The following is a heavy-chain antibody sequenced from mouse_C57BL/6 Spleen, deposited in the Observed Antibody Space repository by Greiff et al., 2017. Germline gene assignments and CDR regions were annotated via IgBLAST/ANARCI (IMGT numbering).Heavy chain of an antibody. V-gene: IGHV5-17*01. D-gene: IGHD2-13*01. J-gene: IGHJ4*01. CDR1: GFTFRDSG. Sequence: EVQLVESGGGLVKPGGSLKLPCAASGFTFRDSGMHWVRQAPEKGLEWVAYISSGSSTIYYADTVKGRFTISRDNAKNTLFLQMTSLRSEDTAMYYCARGERYYAMDYWGQGTSVTVSS. CDR2: ISSGSSTI. CDR3: ARGERYYAMDY.